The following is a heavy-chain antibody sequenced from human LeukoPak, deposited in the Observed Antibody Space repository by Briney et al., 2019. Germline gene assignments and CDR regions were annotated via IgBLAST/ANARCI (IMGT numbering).Heavy chain of an antibody. CDR3: AREYYYDSSGYYYGDYNYYMDV. CDR2: MNPNSGNT. CDR1: GYTFTSYD. D-gene: IGHD3-22*01. V-gene: IGHV1-8*01. J-gene: IGHJ6*03. Sequence: ASVKVSCKASGYTFTSYDINWVRQATGQGLEWMGWMNPNSGNTGYAQKFQGRVTMTRNTSISTAYMELSSLRSEDTAVYYCAREYYYDSSGYYYGDYNYYMDVWGKGTTVTVSS.